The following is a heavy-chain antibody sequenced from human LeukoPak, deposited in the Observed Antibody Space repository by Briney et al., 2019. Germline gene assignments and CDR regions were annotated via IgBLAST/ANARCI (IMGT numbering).Heavy chain of an antibody. CDR1: EFTFGSYW. CDR3: ARDSSPYCGDDCYFDAFDL. CDR2: INRDGSKN. J-gene: IGHJ3*01. Sequence: GGSLRLSCAASEFTFGSYWMTWVRQAPGKGLEWVANINRDGSKNHFVDSVKGRLTISRDTAKNFLYLQMNSLRAEDTAVYFCARDSSPYCGDDCYFDAFDLWGQGTRVTVSS. D-gene: IGHD2-21*02. V-gene: IGHV3-7*03.